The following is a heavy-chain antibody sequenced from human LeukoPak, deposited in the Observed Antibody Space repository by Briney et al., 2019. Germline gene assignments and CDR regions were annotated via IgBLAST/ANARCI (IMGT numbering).Heavy chain of an antibody. CDR2: INPNSGDT. V-gene: IGHV1-2*02. D-gene: IGHD3-16*01. CDR3: APPSAGGFDY. CDR1: GYTFTGYS. J-gene: IGHJ4*02. Sequence: ASVKVSCKASGYTFTGYSMHWVRQAPGQGLEWMGWINPNSGDTNYAQNFQGRVTMTRDTSISTAYMEVSRLRSDDTAVYYCAPPSAGGFDYWGQGTLVTVSS.